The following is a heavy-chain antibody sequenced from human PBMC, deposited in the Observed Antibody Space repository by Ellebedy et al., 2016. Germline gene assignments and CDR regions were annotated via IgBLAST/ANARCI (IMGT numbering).Heavy chain of an antibody. CDR1: GFSFSDYT. J-gene: IGHJ4*02. D-gene: IGHD3-10*01. CDR2: ISHDGTEK. Sequence: GESLKISCAASGFSFSDYTLHWVRQTPGKGLEWVAVISHDGTEKYYADSVKGRFTISRDSSKNTLYLEMNSLRPEETAVYYCARDNVLWFGKISYFFDYWGQGTRVTVSS. CDR3: ARDNVLWFGKISYFFDY. V-gene: IGHV3-30*04.